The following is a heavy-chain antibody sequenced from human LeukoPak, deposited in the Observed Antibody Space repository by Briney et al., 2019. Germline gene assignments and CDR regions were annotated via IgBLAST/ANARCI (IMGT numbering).Heavy chain of an antibody. CDR2: INYSGST. D-gene: IGHD2-15*01. CDR3: ASQILGYCSGGSCYGNY. J-gene: IGHJ4*02. V-gene: IGHV4-34*01. CDR1: GGSFSCYY. Sequence: SETLSLSCAVYGGSFSCYYWSWIRQPPGKGLELIGEINYSGSTNYNPSLKSRVTISVDTSKNQFSLKLRSVTAAYTAVYYCASQILGYCSGGSCYGNYWGQGTLVTVSS.